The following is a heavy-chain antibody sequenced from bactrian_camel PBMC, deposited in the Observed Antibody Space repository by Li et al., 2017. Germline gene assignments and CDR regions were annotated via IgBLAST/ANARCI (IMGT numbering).Heavy chain of an antibody. CDR2: IDVDGTT. J-gene: IGHJ4*01. V-gene: IGHV3S53*01. CDR1: GDLWSRKC. D-gene: IGHD1*01. CDR3: AADRCYPGWSRSGDDFPY. Sequence: HVQLVESGGGSVQAGGSLRLSCVGSGDLWSRKCMAWFRQIPGKEREGVAAIDVDGTTTYADSAKGRFALSQDNSKHTLYLQMNDLKPEDTAMYYCAADRCYPGWSRSGDDFPYWGRGTQVTVS.